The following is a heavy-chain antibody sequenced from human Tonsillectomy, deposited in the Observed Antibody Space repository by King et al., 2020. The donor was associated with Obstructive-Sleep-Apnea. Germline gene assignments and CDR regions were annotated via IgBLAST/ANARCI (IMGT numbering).Heavy chain of an antibody. D-gene: IGHD7-27*01. CDR2: INWNGGST. J-gene: IGHJ3*02. V-gene: IGHV3-20*04. Sequence: VQLVESGGGVVRPGGSLRLSCAASGFTFDDYGLSWVRQAPGKGLEWVCNINWNGGSTGYADSVKGRFTISRDNAKNSLYLQMNSLRAEDTALYYCARDSDPEEVFLGAFDIWGQGTMVTVSS. CDR1: GFTFDDYG. CDR3: ARDSDPEEVFLGAFDI.